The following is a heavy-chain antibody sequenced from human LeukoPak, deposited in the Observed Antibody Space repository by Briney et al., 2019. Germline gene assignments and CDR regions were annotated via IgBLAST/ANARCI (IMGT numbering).Heavy chain of an antibody. V-gene: IGHV4-4*02. CDR2: IYHSGST. Sequence: SGTLSLTCAVSGGSISSSHWWTWVRPPPGKGLEWIGEIYHSGSTNYNPSLKSRVTISVDKSKNQFSLKLSSVTAADTAVYYCARLGFSNSGSYLAPSDYWGQGTLVTVSS. J-gene: IGHJ4*02. CDR1: GGSISSSHW. CDR3: ARLGFSNSGSYLAPSDY. D-gene: IGHD1-26*01.